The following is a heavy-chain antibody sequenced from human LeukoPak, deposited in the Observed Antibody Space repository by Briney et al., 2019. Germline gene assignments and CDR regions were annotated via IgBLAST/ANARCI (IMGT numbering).Heavy chain of an antibody. J-gene: IGHJ5*02. V-gene: IGHV4-59*01. CDR1: GGSISSYY. CDR3: ARDSDIAVAGFDL. D-gene: IGHD6-19*01. Sequence: PSETLSLTCTVSGGSISSYYWSWIRQPPGKGLEWIGYIYYSGSTNYNPSLKSRVTISVDTSKNQFSLKLSSVTAADTAVYYCARDSDIAVAGFDLWVQGTLVTVSS. CDR2: IYYSGST.